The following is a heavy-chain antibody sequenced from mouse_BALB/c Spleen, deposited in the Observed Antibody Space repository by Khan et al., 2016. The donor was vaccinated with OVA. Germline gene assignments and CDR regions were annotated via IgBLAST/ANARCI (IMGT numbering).Heavy chain of an antibody. J-gene: IGHJ4*01. CDR2: IWGGGSK. Sequence: VQLQESGPGLVAPSQSLSITCTVSGFSLTDYAVSWIRQPPGKGLEWLGVIWGGGSKYYNSALKSRLSISKDNSKSQVFLKMNSLQTDDTAMYYCAKDPPYYGMDYGGQGTSVTGSS. V-gene: IGHV2-6-5*01. CDR1: GFSLTDYA. CDR3: AKDPPYYGMDY.